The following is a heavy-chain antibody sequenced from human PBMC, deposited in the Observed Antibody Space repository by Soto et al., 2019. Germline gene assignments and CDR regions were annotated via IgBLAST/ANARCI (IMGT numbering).Heavy chain of an antibody. CDR2: IIPIFGTA. CDR3: ARVKLMVYAIGPYGWFEP. J-gene: IGHJ5*02. V-gene: IGHV1-69*01. Sequence: QVQLVQSGAEVKKPGSSVKVSCKASGGTFSSYAISWVRQAPGQGLEWMGGIIPIFGTANYAQKFQGRVTITADETTSTAYMELSSLRSEDTAVYYCARVKLMVYAIGPYGWFEPWGQGTLVTVSS. D-gene: IGHD2-8*01. CDR1: GGTFSSYA.